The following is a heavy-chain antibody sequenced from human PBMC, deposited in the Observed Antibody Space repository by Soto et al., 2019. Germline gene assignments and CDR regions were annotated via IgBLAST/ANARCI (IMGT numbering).Heavy chain of an antibody. Sequence: QVQLVQSGAEVKKPGSSVKVSCKASGGTFSSYTISWVRQAPGQGLEWMGRIIPILGIANYAQKFQGRVTITADKSTSTAYMELSSLRSEDTAVYYCAGGASENYYDSSGYYADYWGQGTLVTVSS. CDR2: IIPILGIA. J-gene: IGHJ4*02. CDR3: AGGASENYYDSSGYYADY. V-gene: IGHV1-69*02. CDR1: GGTFSSYT. D-gene: IGHD3-22*01.